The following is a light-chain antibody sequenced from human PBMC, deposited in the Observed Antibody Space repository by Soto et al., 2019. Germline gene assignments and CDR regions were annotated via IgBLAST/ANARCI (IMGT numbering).Light chain of an antibody. V-gene: IGLV2-14*01. J-gene: IGLJ1*01. Sequence: QSALTQPASVSGSPGQSITISCTGTSSDVGGYNYVSWYQQHPGKAPKLMIYDVSNRPSGVSNRFSGSKSGNTASLIISGLQAEDEADYYCSSYTSSSTLEDVFGTGTKLTVL. CDR3: SSYTSSSTLEDV. CDR2: DVS. CDR1: SSDVGGYNY.